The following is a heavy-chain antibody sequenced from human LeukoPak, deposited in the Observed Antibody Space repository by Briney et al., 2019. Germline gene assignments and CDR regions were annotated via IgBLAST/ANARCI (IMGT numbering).Heavy chain of an antibody. V-gene: IGHV4-61*02. CDR1: GGSISSGSYY. J-gene: IGHJ6*03. CDR2: IYTSGST. CDR3: ARALYQPATPYYYYYYMDV. D-gene: IGHD2-2*01. Sequence: PSETLSLTCTVSGGSISSGSYYWSWIRQPAGKGLEWIGRIYTSGSTNYNPSLKSRVTISVDTSKNQFSLKLSSVTAADTAVYYCARALYQPATPYYYYYYMDVWGKGTTVTVSS.